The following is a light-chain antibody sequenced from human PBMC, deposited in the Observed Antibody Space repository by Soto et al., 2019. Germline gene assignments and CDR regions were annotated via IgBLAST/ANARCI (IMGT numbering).Light chain of an antibody. CDR3: AAWDDSLNGYV. CDR1: SSNIGSNT. CDR2: TNN. J-gene: IGLJ1*01. Sequence: QSVLTQPPSASGTPGQRVTISCSGSSSNIGSNTVNWYQQIPGTAPKVLIYTNNQRPSGVPDRFSGSKSGTSASLAISGLQSEDEADYYCAAWDDSLNGYVVGTGTKGTVL. V-gene: IGLV1-44*01.